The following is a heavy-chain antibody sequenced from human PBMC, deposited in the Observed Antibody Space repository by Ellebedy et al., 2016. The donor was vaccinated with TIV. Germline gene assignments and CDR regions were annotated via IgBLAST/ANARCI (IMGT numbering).Heavy chain of an antibody. V-gene: IGHV3-23*01. CDR3: ARQTVATSVNDAFDI. CDR2: ISVSGGTT. J-gene: IGHJ3*02. D-gene: IGHD4-17*01. Sequence: PGGSLRLSCAASGITFSSYAMSWVRQAPGKGLEWVSAISVSGGTTYYADSVKGRFTISRDNSKNTLYLQMNSLRAEDTAVYYCARQTVATSVNDAFDIWGLGTVVTVSS. CDR1: GITFSSYA.